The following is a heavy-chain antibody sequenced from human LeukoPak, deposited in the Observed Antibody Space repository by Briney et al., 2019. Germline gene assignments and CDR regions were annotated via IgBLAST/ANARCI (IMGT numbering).Heavy chain of an antibody. Sequence: GGSLRLSCAASGFTFSSYSMNWVRQAPGKGLEWVSSISSSSSYIYYADSVKGRFTISRDNAKNSLYLQMNSLRAEDTAVYYCARENPDSSGMDVWGKGTTVTVSS. V-gene: IGHV3-21*01. CDR2: ISSSSSYI. CDR1: GFTFSSYS. D-gene: IGHD6-19*01. CDR3: ARENPDSSGMDV. J-gene: IGHJ6*03.